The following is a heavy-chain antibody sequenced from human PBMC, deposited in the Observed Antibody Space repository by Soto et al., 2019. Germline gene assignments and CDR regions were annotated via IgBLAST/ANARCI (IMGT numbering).Heavy chain of an antibody. J-gene: IGHJ4*02. V-gene: IGHV1-3*01. Sequence: QVQLVQSGAEVKKPGASVKVSCKASGYTFTSYASPWGRQAPGQRLGWMGWINAGNGNTKYSQKFQGRVTLTRDTSASTAYMEMSSLRSEATAVYYCARGHQTTLGVDYWGQGTLVTVSS. D-gene: IGHD2-15*01. CDR2: INAGNGNT. CDR1: GYTFTSYA. CDR3: ARGHQTTLGVDY.